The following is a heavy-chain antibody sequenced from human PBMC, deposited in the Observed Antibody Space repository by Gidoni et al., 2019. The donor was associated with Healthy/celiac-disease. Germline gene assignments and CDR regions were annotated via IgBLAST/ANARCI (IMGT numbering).Heavy chain of an antibody. V-gene: IGHV3-7*01. CDR3: ARVSSGWYADY. D-gene: IGHD6-19*01. Sequence: EVQLVESGGGLVQPGGSLRLSCAASGLTFSNYWMSWVRQAPGKGLEWVANIKQDGSEKYYVDSVKGRFSISRDNAKNSLYLQMNSLRGEDTAVYYCARVSSGWYADYWGQGTLVPVSS. CDR2: IKQDGSEK. J-gene: IGHJ4*02. CDR1: GLTFSNYW.